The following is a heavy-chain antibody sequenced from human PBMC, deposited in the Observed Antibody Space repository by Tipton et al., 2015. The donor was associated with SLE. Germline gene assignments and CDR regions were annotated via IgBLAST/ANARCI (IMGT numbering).Heavy chain of an antibody. CDR2: INHSGST. V-gene: IGHV4-34*01. J-gene: IGHJ4*02. CDR1: GGSFSGYY. D-gene: IGHD3-10*01. CDR3: ARELRAGYFDY. Sequence: TLSLTCAVYGGSFSGYYWSWIRQPPGKGLEWIGEINHSGSTNYNPSLKSRVTISVDTSKNLFSLKLSSVTAADTAVYYCARELRAGYFDYWGQGTPVTVSS.